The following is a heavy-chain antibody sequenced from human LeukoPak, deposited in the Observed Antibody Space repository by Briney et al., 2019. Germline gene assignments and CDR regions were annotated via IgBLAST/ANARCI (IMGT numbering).Heavy chain of an antibody. J-gene: IGHJ4*02. V-gene: IGHV3-30*03. CDR3: ARTGPSTTVPN. CDR1: GFTFSSYG. CDR2: ISYDGNNK. Sequence: PGGSLRLSCAASGFTFSSYGIHWVRQAPGKGLEWVALISYDGNNKYYADSVKGRFTISRDNSKNTLYLQMNNLRGDDTATYYCARTGPSTTVPNWGQGTLVTVSS. D-gene: IGHD4-17*01.